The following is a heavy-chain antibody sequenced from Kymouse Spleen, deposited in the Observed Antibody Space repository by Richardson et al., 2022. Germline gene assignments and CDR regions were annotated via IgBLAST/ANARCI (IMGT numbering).Heavy chain of an antibody. CDR1: GFTFSSYS. D-gene: IGHD6-6*01. CDR2: ISSSSSYI. J-gene: IGHJ5*02. V-gene: IGHV3-21*03. Sequence: EVQLVESGGGLVKPGGSLRLSCAASGFTFSSYSMNWVRQAPGKGLEWVSSISSSSSYIYYADSVKGRFTISRDNAKNSLYLQMNSLRAEDTAVYYCASSSSSGDWFDPWGQGTLVTVSS. CDR3: ASSSSSGDWFDP.